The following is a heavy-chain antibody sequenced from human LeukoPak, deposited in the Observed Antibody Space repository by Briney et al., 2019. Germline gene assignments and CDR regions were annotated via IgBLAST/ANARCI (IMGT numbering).Heavy chain of an antibody. Sequence: ASVKVSCKASGYTFTSYGISWVRQAPGQGLEWMGWISAYNGNTNYAQKLQGRVIMTTDTSTSTAYMELRSLRSEDTAVYYCAREHIVVVAGEWFDPWGQGTLVTVSS. CDR3: AREHIVVVAGEWFDP. CDR2: ISAYNGNT. D-gene: IGHD2-21*01. J-gene: IGHJ5*02. V-gene: IGHV1-18*01. CDR1: GYTFTSYG.